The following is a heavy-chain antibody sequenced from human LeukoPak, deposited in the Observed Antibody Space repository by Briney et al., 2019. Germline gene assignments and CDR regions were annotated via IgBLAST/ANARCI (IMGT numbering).Heavy chain of an antibody. D-gene: IGHD1-1*01. CDR2: IWYDGSNK. CDR3: AKDSWSRGDDAFDI. CDR1: GFTFSSYG. J-gene: IGHJ3*02. Sequence: GGSLRLSCAPSGFTFSSYGMHWVRQAPGKGLEWVAVIWYDGSNKYYADSVKGRFTISRDNSKNTLYLQMNSLRAEDTAVYYCAKDSWSRGDDAFDIWGQGTMVTVSS. V-gene: IGHV3-33*06.